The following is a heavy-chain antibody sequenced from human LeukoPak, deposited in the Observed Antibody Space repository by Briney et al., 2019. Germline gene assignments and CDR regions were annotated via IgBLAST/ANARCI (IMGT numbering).Heavy chain of an antibody. CDR3: AREQTGSYLFDY. J-gene: IGHJ4*02. V-gene: IGHV4-30-2*01. Sequence: PSQTLSLTCTVSGGSISSGGYYWSWIRQPPGKGLEWIGYIYHSGSTYYNPSLKSRVTISVDRSKNQFSLKLSSVTAADTAVYYCAREQTGSYLFDYWGQGTLVTVSS. D-gene: IGHD1-26*01. CDR2: IYHSGST. CDR1: GGSISSGGYY.